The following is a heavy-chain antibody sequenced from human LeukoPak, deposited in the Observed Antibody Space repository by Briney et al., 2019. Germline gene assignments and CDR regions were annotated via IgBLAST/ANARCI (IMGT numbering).Heavy chain of an antibody. V-gene: IGHV3-33*01. J-gene: IGHJ3*02. CDR3: ARGHGDYDAFDI. CDR1: GFTFSSYG. CDR2: IWYDGSNK. Sequence: GGSLRLSCAASGFTFSSYGMHWVRQAPGKGLEWAAVIWYDGSNKYYADSVKGRFTISRDNSKNTLYLQMNSLRDEDTAVYYCARGHGDYDAFDIWGQGTMVTVSS. D-gene: IGHD4-17*01.